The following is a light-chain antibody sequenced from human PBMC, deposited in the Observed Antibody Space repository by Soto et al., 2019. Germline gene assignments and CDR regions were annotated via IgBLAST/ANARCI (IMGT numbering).Light chain of an antibody. CDR2: GAS. V-gene: IGKV1-39*01. CDR3: QQSHSTPLT. Sequence: DIQVIQSPSSLSASVGDRVTITCRASMRISKYLNWYQQKPGKAPKLLISGASTLQSGVPSRFSGSGSGTDFTLTISSLQPDDSATYYCQQSHSTPLTFGGGTKLEIK. CDR1: MRISKY. J-gene: IGKJ4*01.